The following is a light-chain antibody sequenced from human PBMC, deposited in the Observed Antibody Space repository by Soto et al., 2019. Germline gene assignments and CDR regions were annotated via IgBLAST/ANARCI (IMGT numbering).Light chain of an antibody. V-gene: IGLV2-23*03. CDR3: CSYAGGSTFVV. CDR2: KGS. J-gene: IGLJ3*02. CDR1: SSDIGSYNL. Sequence: QPASVSGSPGQSITISCTGTSSDIGSYNLVSWYQQHPGRAPKLMIYKGSERPSGVSYRFSGSKSGYTASLTISGLQAEDEADYYCCSYAGGSTFVVFGGGTKLTVL.